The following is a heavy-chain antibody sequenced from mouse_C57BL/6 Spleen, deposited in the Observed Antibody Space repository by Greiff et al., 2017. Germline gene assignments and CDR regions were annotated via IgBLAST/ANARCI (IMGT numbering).Heavy chain of an antibody. V-gene: IGHV3-6*01. J-gene: IGHJ3*01. CDR3: ARGYYGDY. D-gene: IGHD1-1*01. CDR2: ISYDGSN. CDR1: GYSITSGYY. Sequence: EVKLVESGPGLVKPSQSLSLTCSVTGYSITSGYYWNWIRQFPGNKLEWMGYISYDGSNNYNPSLKNRISITRDTSKNQFFLKLNSVTTEDTATYYCARGYYGDYWGQGTLVTVSA.